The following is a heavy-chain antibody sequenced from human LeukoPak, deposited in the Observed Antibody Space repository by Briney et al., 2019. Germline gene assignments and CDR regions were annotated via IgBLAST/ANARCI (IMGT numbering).Heavy chain of an antibody. CDR2: IDPDTSDT. D-gene: IGHD3-22*01. CDR3: ARAGHNSNSGGYDF. J-gene: IGHJ4*02. Sequence: ASVKVSCKPSGYTFIDHYLHWVRQAPGQGLESLGWIDPDTSDTNYPQKFQGRVTMTRDTSISTAYMELNRLRSDDTAVYYCARAGHNSNSGGYDFWGLGTLVTVSS. CDR1: GYTFIDHY. V-gene: IGHV1-2*02.